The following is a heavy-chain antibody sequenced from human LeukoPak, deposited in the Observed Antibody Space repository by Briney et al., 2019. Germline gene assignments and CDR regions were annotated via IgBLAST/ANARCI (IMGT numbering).Heavy chain of an antibody. CDR1: GFTFSSYW. CDR3: ARGEWLISYYFDY. J-gene: IGHJ4*02. D-gene: IGHD6-19*01. Sequence: GGPLRLSCAASGFTFSSYWMSWVRQAPGKGLEWVANIKQDGSEKYYVDSVKGRFTISRDNAKNSLYLQMNSLRAEDTAVYYCARGEWLISYYFDYWGQGTLVTVSS. V-gene: IGHV3-7*01. CDR2: IKQDGSEK.